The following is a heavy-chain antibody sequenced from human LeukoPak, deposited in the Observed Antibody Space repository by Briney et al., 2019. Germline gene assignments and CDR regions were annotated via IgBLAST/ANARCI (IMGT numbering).Heavy chain of an antibody. CDR2: IYSGGST. Sequence: PGGPLRLSCAASGFTVSSNYMSWVRQAPGKGLEWVSVIYSGGSTYYADSVKGRFTISRDNSKNTLYLQMNSLRAEDTAVYYCARDRDSSGYYYVWGQGTLVTVSS. CDR1: GFTVSSNY. V-gene: IGHV3-53*01. D-gene: IGHD3-22*01. CDR3: ARDRDSSGYYYV. J-gene: IGHJ4*02.